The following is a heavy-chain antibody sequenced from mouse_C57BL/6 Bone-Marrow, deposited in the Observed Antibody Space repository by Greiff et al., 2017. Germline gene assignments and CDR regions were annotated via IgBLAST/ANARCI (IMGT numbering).Heavy chain of an antibody. CDR3: ARGASDSHFDY. D-gene: IGHD2-13*01. J-gene: IGHJ2*01. CDR1: GYTFTSYW. CDR2: IDPSDSYT. V-gene: IGHV1-69*01. Sequence: QVQLQQPGAELVMPGASVKLSCKASGYTFTSYWMHWVKQRPGQGLEWIGEIDPSDSYTNYNQKFKGKSTLTVDKSSSTAYMQLSSLTSEDSAVYYCARGASDSHFDYWGQGTTLTVSS.